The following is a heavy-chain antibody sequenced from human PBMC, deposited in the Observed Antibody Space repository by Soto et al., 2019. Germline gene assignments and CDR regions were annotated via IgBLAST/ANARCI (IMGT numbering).Heavy chain of an antibody. CDR2: IWYDGSNK. J-gene: IGHJ4*02. V-gene: IGHV3-33*01. CDR3: VRAVGPYDY. CDR1: GFIFSSYG. D-gene: IGHD1-26*01. Sequence: GGSLRLSCAASGFIFSSYGMHWVRQAPGKGLEWVAVIWYDGSNKYYADSVKGQFTISRDNSKNTLYLQMNSLRAEDTAEYYWVRAVGPYDYGGRGALVTVSS.